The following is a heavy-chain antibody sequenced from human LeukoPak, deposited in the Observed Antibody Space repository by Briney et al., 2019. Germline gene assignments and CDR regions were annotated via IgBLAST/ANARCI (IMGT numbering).Heavy chain of an antibody. D-gene: IGHD3-22*01. CDR2: MNPNSGNT. Sequence: ASVKVSCKASGYTFTSYDINWVRQATGQGREWMGWMNPNSGNTGYAQKFQGRVTITRNTAKRTAYMELSSLRSEDTAVYYCARVVGDSSGYDYWGQGTLVTVSS. J-gene: IGHJ4*02. CDR1: GYTFTSYD. CDR3: ARVVGDSSGYDY. V-gene: IGHV1-8*01.